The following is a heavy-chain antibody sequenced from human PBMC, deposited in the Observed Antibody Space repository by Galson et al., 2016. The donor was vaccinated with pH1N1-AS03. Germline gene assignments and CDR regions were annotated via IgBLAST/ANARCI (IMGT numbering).Heavy chain of an antibody. CDR3: AKGMTKVTSIYGMDV. CDR2: ISASGGST. D-gene: IGHD4-17*01. CDR1: GFSFSSYA. V-gene: IGHV3-23*01. J-gene: IGHJ6*02. Sequence: SLRLSCAAPGFSFSSYAMSWVRQAPGKGLEWISGISASGGSTNYVESVKGRFTISRDNSRNTLDLQMNSLRADDTAIYYCAKGMTKVTSIYGMDVWGQGTTVSVSS.